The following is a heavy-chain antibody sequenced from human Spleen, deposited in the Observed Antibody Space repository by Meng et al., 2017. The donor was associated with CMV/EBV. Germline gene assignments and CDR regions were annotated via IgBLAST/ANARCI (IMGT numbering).Heavy chain of an antibody. Sequence: SETLSLTCAVYGGSFSGSSWGWIRQPPGKGLEWIGEITPSGNTNNNPSLKSRVTMSADTSKNQFSLKLYSVTTADTAVYYCARYQGSGWYWFDPWGQGTPVTVSS. CDR2: ITPSGNT. CDR1: GGSFSGSS. D-gene: IGHD6-19*01. CDR3: ARYQGSGWYWFDP. J-gene: IGHJ5*02. V-gene: IGHV4-34*01.